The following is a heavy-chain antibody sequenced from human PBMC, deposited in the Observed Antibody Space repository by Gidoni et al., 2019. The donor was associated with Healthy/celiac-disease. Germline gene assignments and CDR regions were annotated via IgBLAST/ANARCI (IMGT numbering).Heavy chain of an antibody. CDR3: TSRGREYGSSWTGYYYGMDV. V-gene: IGHV3-73*02. CDR1: GFPFRGSA. J-gene: IGHJ6*04. Sequence: EVQLVESGGGLVQPGGALKLSCAAPGFPFRGSAMPWVRQASGKGLEWVGRIRSKANRYATAYAASVKGRFTISRDDSKNTAYLQMNSLKTEDTAVYYCTSRGREYGSSWTGYYYGMDVWGKGTTVTVSS. D-gene: IGHD6-13*01. CDR2: IRSKANRYAT.